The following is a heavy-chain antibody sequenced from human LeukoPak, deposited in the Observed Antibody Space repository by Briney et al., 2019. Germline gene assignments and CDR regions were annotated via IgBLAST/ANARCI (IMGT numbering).Heavy chain of an antibody. J-gene: IGHJ4*02. Sequence: PGGSLRLSCAASGFTFSSYAMHWVRQAPGKGLEWVAVISYDGSNKYYADSVKGRFTISRDNSKSTLYLQMNSLRAEDTAVYYCARERAVLDYWGQGTLVTVSS. V-gene: IGHV3-30*04. CDR3: ARERAVLDY. D-gene: IGHD6-19*01. CDR2: ISYDGSNK. CDR1: GFTFSSYA.